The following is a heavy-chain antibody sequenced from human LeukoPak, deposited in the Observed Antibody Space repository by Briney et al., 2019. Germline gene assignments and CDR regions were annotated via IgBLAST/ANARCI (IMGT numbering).Heavy chain of an antibody. D-gene: IGHD5-18*01. V-gene: IGHV3-7*01. CDR1: GFTFGSYW. J-gene: IGHJ4*02. Sequence: GSLRLSCAASGFTFGSYWMTWVRQAPGKGLEWVANIKQDGSEKYYVDSVKGRFTISRDNAKNSLYLQMNSLRAEDTAVYYCGRSKSWIQLWFDFWGQGTLVTVSS. CDR3: GRSKSWIQLWFDF. CDR2: IKQDGSEK.